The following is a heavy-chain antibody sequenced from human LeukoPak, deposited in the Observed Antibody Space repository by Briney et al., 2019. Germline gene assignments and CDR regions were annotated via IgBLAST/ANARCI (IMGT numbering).Heavy chain of an antibody. J-gene: IGHJ4*02. CDR1: GGTFSSYA. D-gene: IGHD2-2*02. V-gene: IGHV1-69*05. CDR3: ARSKQGYCSSTSCYTPDY. Sequence: SVKVSCKASGGTFSSYAISWARQAPGQGLEWMGGIIPIFGTANYAQKFQGRVTITTDESTSTAYMELGSLRSEDTAVYYCARSKQGYCSSTSCYTPDYWGQGTLVTVSS. CDR2: IIPIFGTA.